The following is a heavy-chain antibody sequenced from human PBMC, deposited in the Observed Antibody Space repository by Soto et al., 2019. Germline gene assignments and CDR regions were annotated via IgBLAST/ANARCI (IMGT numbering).Heavy chain of an antibody. J-gene: IGHJ4*02. CDR1: GFTFDDYA. CDR3: AKGRGDSGYYSLFDY. D-gene: IGHD3-22*01. V-gene: IGHV3-9*01. CDR2: ISWNSGHI. Sequence: EVQLVESGGGLVQPGRSLRLSCAASGFTFDDYAMHWVRQPPGKGLAWVSSISWNSGHIGYTDSVKGRFTISRDNAKNSLYLQMNSLRSEDTALYYCAKGRGDSGYYSLFDYWGQGTLVTVSS.